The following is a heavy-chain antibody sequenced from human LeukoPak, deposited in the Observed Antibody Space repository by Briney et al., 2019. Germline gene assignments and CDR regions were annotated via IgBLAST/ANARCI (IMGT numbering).Heavy chain of an antibody. CDR1: GGSISSYY. CDR2: IYTSGST. J-gene: IGHJ5*02. D-gene: IGHD5-12*01. Sequence: SETLSLTCTVSGGSISSYYWSWIRQPAGKGLEWIGRIYTSGSTNYNPSLKSRVTMLVDTSKNQFSLKLSSVTAADTAVYYCASQPYSGYGGNNWFDPWGQGTLVTVSS. CDR3: ASQPYSGYGGNNWFDP. V-gene: IGHV4-4*07.